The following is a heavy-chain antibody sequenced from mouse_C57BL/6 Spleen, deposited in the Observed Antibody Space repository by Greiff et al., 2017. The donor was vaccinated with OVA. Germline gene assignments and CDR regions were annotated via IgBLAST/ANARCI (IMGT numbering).Heavy chain of an antibody. V-gene: IGHV1-82*01. J-gene: IGHJ3*01. CDR3: ARGGSYYGSSYGFAY. CDR2: IYPGDGDT. CDR1: GYAFSSSW. Sequence: QVQLQQSGPELVKPGASVKISCKASGYAFSSSWMNWVKQRPGKGLEWIGRIYPGDGDTNSNGKFKGKATLSADKSSSKAYMQLRRLTSGDSAVYFCARGGSYYGSSYGFAYWGQGTLVTVSA. D-gene: IGHD1-1*01.